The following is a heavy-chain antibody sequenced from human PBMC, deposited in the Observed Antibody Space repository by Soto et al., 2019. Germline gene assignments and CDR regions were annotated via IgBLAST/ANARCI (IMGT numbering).Heavy chain of an antibody. CDR3: ARQRTTVVTQAYFDH. CDR2: IYYSGRT. CDR1: GESISSSSYY. V-gene: IGHV4-39*01. J-gene: IGHJ4*02. Sequence: ETLSLTCIVSGESISSSSYYWGWIRQPPGKGLEWIGSIYYSGRTYYNPSFKSRVTISIDTSKNQFSLKLSSVTATDTAVNYCARQRTTVVTQAYFDHWGQGALVTVPQ. D-gene: IGHD2-21*02.